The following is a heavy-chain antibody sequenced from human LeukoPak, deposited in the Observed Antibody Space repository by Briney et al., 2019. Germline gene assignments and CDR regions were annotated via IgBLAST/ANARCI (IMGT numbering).Heavy chain of an antibody. CDR2: IYDGGNT. D-gene: IGHD2-15*01. J-gene: IGHJ4*02. CDR3: ARGGASELYYFDY. CDR1: GFTVGNKY. V-gene: IGHV3-53*01. Sequence: GGSLRLSCAASGFTVGNKYMSWVRQAPGKGLECVSVIYDGGNTYYADSVKGRFTISRDNSKNTLYLQVNSLRAEDTAVYYCARGGASELYYFDYWGQGTLVTVSS.